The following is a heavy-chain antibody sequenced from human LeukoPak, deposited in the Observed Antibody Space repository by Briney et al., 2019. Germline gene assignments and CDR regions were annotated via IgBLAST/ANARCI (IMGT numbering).Heavy chain of an antibody. CDR3: ARLSYGREGVDY. D-gene: IGHD5-18*01. Sequence: GESLKISCKGSGYTFTSCWIGGGRQMPGKGLEWMGIIYPGDSDTRYSPSFQGQGTTSADKSTSTASLQWSSLKASDTAMYYCARLSYGREGVDYWGQGTLVTVSS. CDR1: GYTFTSCW. CDR2: IYPGDSDT. V-gene: IGHV5-51*01. J-gene: IGHJ4*02.